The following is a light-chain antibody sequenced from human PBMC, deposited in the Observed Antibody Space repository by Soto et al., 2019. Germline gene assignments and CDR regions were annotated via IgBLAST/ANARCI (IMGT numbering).Light chain of an antibody. Sequence: DIQMTQSPSTLSASVGDRVTITCRASQSISSWLAWYQQKPGKAPKLLIYDASSLESGVPSRFSGSGSGTEFPLTISSLQPGDFATYYCQQYNSYSPYTFGQGTKLEIK. CDR1: QSISSW. V-gene: IGKV1-5*01. CDR3: QQYNSYSPYT. CDR2: DAS. J-gene: IGKJ2*01.